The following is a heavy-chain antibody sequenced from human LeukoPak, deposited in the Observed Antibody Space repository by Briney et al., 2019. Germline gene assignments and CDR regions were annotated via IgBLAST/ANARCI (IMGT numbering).Heavy chain of an antibody. J-gene: IGHJ4*02. Sequence: GASVKVSCKASGCTFTGYYMHWVRQAPGQGLEWMGWINPNSGGTNYAQKFQGRVTMTRDTSISTAYMELSRLRSDDTAVYYCARDSVLRYFDWLSTGHFDYWGQGTLVTVSS. CDR3: ARDSVLRYFDWLSTGHFDY. D-gene: IGHD3-9*01. CDR1: GCTFTGYY. V-gene: IGHV1-2*02. CDR2: INPNSGGT.